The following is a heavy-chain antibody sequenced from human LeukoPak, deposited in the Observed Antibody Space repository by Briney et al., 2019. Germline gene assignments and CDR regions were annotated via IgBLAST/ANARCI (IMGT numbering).Heavy chain of an antibody. CDR1: GFSFRRYA. CDR2: ISGPGPST. CDR3: AKEEMPHAFDL. Sequence: GGSLRLSCAASGFSFRRYAMNWVRQAPGRGLEWVAVISGPGPSTVYADSVKGRFTISRDNSKNTLFLQLDSLRVEDTAIYYCAKEEMPHAFDLSRQGTMVTVSS. D-gene: IGHD5-24*01. V-gene: IGHV3-23*01. J-gene: IGHJ3*01.